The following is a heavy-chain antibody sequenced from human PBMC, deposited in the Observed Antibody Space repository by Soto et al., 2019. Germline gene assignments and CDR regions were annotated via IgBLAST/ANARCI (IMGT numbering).Heavy chain of an antibody. CDR1: GYTFTSYG. D-gene: IGHD2-21*02. J-gene: IGHJ4*02. CDR3: ARDGGYCSGDCYHYYFDY. CDR2: ISAYNGNT. V-gene: IGHV1-18*01. Sequence: QIQLVQSGAEVKKPGASVKVSCKASGYTFTSYGISWVRQAPGQGLEWMGWISAYNGNTHYAQNLQGRVTMTTDTSTSTAYMELRSLRSDDTAVYYCARDGGYCSGDCYHYYFDYWGQGTLVTVSS.